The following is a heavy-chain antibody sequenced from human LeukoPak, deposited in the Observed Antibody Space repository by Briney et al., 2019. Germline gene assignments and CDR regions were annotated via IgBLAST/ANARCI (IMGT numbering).Heavy chain of an antibody. CDR2: IYHSGST. Sequence: SETLSLTCTVSGYSISSGYYWGWIRQPPGKGLEWIGSIYHSGSTYYNPSLKSRVTISVDTSKNQFSLKLSSVTAADTAVYYCARDTNYGDYGAPFDIWGQGTMVTVSS. J-gene: IGHJ3*02. CDR3: ARDTNYGDYGAPFDI. D-gene: IGHD4-17*01. CDR1: GYSISSGYY. V-gene: IGHV4-38-2*02.